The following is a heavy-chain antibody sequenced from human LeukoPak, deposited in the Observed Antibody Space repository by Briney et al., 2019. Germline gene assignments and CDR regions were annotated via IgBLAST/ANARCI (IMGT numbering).Heavy chain of an antibody. D-gene: IGHD3-22*01. V-gene: IGHV1-46*01. CDR2: INPSGGST. Sequence: ASVKVSCKASGYTFTSYYMHWVRQAPGQGFEWMGIINPSGGSTSYAQKFQGRVTMTRDMSTSTVYMELSSLRSEDTAVYYCARSNYYDSSGYPNWFDPWGQGTLVIVSS. CDR1: GYTFTSYY. CDR3: ARSNYYDSSGYPNWFDP. J-gene: IGHJ5*02.